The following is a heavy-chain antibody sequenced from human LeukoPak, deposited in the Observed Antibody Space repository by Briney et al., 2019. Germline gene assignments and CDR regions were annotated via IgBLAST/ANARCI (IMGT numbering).Heavy chain of an antibody. V-gene: IGHV1-69*13. J-gene: IGHJ4*02. CDR1: GGTFSSYA. D-gene: IGHD6-13*01. CDR2: IIPIFGTA. Sequence: ASVKVSCKASGGTFSSYAISWVRQAPGQGLEWMGGIIPIFGTANYAQKFQGRVTITADESTSTAYMELSSLRSDDTAVYYCARFEGYSSSSWYAFDYWGQGTLVTVSS. CDR3: ARFEGYSSSSWYAFDY.